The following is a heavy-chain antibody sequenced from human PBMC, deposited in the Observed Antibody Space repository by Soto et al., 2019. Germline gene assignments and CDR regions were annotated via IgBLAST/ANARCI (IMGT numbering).Heavy chain of an antibody. CDR1: GYTFTSYG. V-gene: IGHV1-18*01. J-gene: IGHJ4*02. D-gene: IGHD1-26*01. CDR2: ISPYNGIT. CDR3: ARAPKDSGNSLIWF. Sequence: QVQLVQSGTEVMKPGASVKVSCKASGYTFTSYGITWVRQAPGQGLEWMGWISPYNGITNYAQKVQGRVTMTTDTSTSTAYMELRSLISDDTAVYYCARAPKDSGNSLIWFWGQGTLVIVSS.